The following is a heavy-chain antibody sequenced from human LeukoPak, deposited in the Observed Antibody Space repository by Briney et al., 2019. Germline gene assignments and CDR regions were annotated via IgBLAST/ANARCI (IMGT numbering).Heavy chain of an antibody. J-gene: IGHJ5*02. CDR1: GGSISSYY. V-gene: IGHV4-59*01. CDR2: IYYSGST. Sequence: PSETLSLTCTVSGGSISSYYWSWIWQPPGKGLEWIGYIYYSGSTNYNPSLKSRVTISVDTSKNQFSLKLSSVTAADTAVYYCARESTADWFDPWGQGTLVTVSS. D-gene: IGHD1-1*01. CDR3: ARESTADWFDP.